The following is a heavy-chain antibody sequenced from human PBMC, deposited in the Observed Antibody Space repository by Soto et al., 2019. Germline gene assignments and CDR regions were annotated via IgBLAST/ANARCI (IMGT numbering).Heavy chain of an antibody. Sequence: EVRLVETGGDLIQPGGFLRLSCAVSGFTVSNNYMYWVRQPPGKGLEWVSLIYSHGDTRYAGSVRGRFTVSRDNSKNTLYLQMNSLRSEDTAVYYCARKTDSGGNGGFWGQGTLVTVSS. V-gene: IGHV3-53*05. D-gene: IGHD2-15*01. CDR2: IYSHGDT. CDR3: ARKTDSGGNGGF. J-gene: IGHJ4*02. CDR1: GFTVSNNY.